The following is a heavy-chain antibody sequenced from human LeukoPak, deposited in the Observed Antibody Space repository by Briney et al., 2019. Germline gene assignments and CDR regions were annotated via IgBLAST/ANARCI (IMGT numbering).Heavy chain of an antibody. V-gene: IGHV3-9*02. J-gene: IGHJ6*02. CDR1: GFNSEDHA. CDR2: IYWSSSGT. CDR3: VKDMNPGGADV. Sequence: GGSLRLSCVVSGFNSEDHAMHWVRQAPGKGLEWVSGIYWSSSGTVYADSVKGRFTVSRDSAKNSLYLQMNSLRPEDTASYYCVKDMNPGGADVWGQGTTVTVSS. D-gene: IGHD3-10*01.